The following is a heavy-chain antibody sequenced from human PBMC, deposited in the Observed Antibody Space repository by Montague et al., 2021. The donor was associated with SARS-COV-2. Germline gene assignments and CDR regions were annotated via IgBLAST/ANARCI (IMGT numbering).Heavy chain of an antibody. Sequence: SETLSLTCTVSDGSINSYYWSWVRQPPGKRLEWIGYTYYRGSTNYNPSLESRVTMSIDTSKTQFSLKLRSVTAADTAVYFCAREGLHNWFDPWGQGTLVIVSS. CDR1: DGSINSYY. J-gene: IGHJ5*02. V-gene: IGHV4-59*01. CDR3: AREGLHNWFDP. CDR2: TYYRGST.